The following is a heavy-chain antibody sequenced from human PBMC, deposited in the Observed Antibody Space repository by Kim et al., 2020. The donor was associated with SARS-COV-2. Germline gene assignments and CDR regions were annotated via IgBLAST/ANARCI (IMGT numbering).Heavy chain of an antibody. Sequence: GESLKISCKGSGYSFTSYWIGWVRQMPGKGLEWMGIIYPGDSDTRYSPSFQGQVTISADKSISTAYLPWSSLKAPDPAMYYCARHGTRRDGYNFAFGIWGQGTMVTVSS. D-gene: IGHD5-12*01. J-gene: IGHJ3*02. CDR3: ARHGTRRDGYNFAFGI. V-gene: IGHV5-51*01. CDR1: GYSFTSYW. CDR2: IYPGDSDT.